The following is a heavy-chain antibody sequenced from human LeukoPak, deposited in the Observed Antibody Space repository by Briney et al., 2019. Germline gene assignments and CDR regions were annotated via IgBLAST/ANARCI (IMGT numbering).Heavy chain of an antibody. D-gene: IGHD3-16*01. J-gene: IGHJ3*01. CDR3: ATYYDYIWIPHFD. V-gene: IGHV3-7*01. CDR1: GFTFSNYW. Sequence: GGSLRLSCAASGFTFSNYWMIWVRQAPGKGLEWVANIKQDGSEKYYVDSVKGRFTISRDNAKNSLFLQMNSLRAEDTAVYYCATYYDYIWIPHFDWGQGTMVTVSS. CDR2: IKQDGSEK.